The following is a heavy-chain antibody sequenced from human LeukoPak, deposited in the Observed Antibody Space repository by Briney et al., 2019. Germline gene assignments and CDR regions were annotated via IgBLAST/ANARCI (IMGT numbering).Heavy chain of an antibody. CDR2: INHSGST. V-gene: IGHV4-34*01. Sequence: SETLSLTCAVYGGSFSGYYWSWIRQPPGKGLEWIGEINHSGSTNYNPSLKSRVTISVDTSKNQFSLKLSSVTAADTAVYYCARGRFSSTSWGWNPLGGYFDYWGRGTLVTVSS. CDR1: GGSFSGYY. CDR3: ARGRFSSTSWGWNPLGGYFDY. D-gene: IGHD2-2*01. J-gene: IGHJ4*02.